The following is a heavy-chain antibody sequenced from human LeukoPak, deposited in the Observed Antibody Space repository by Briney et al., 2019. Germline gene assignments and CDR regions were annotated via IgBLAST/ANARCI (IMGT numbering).Heavy chain of an antibody. J-gene: IGHJ4*02. D-gene: IGHD5-24*01. CDR2: INPGGGST. Sequence: ASVKVSCKASGYTFTSYYIHWVRQAPGQGLEWMGVINPGGGSTSYAQKFQGRVTMTRDTSISTAYMELSRLRSDDTAVYYCARDDERRSDQLDYWGQGTLVTVSS. CDR1: GYTFTSYY. V-gene: IGHV1-46*01. CDR3: ARDDERRSDQLDY.